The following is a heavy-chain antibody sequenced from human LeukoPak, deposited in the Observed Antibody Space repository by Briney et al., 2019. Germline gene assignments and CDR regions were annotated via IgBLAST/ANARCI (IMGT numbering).Heavy chain of an antibody. CDR2: IYYSGST. Sequence: SETLSLTCTVSGGSISSSSYYWGWIRQPPGKGLEWIGSIYYSGSTYYNPSLKSRVTISVDTSKNQFSLKLTSVTAADTAVYYCARSPAVAGHNWFDPWGQGTLVTVSS. V-gene: IGHV4-39*07. CDR1: GGSISSSSYY. D-gene: IGHD6-19*01. CDR3: ARSPAVAGHNWFDP. J-gene: IGHJ5*02.